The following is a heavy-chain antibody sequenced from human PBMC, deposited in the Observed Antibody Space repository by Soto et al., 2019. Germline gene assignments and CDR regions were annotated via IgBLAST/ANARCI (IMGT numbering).Heavy chain of an antibody. CDR3: VKNSGWFNT. J-gene: IGHJ5*02. Sequence: EFHVLESGGGWAQPGGSLRLSCAASGFPFVTPAWSWVRQPPGKGLEWVSTILDTGTTVFYADSVKGRFTVSRDNSNNTLYVQMNNLRADDTAVYYCVKNSGWFNTWGQGALVTVSS. D-gene: IGHD3-10*01. CDR1: GFPFVTPA. V-gene: IGHV3-23*01. CDR2: ILDTGTTV.